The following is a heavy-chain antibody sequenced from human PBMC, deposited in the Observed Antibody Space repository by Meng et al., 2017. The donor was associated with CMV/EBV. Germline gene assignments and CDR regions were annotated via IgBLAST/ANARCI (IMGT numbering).Heavy chain of an antibody. Sequence: GESLKISCAASGFTFSSYEMNWVRQAPGKGLEWVSYISSSGSTIYYADSVKGRFTISRDNAKNSLYLQMNSLRAEDTAVYYCARDFSFCSSTSCYPTEFDYWGQGTLVTSPQ. J-gene: IGHJ4*02. CDR2: ISSSGSTI. V-gene: IGHV3-48*03. CDR1: GFTFSSYE. D-gene: IGHD2-2*01. CDR3: ARDFSFCSSTSCYPTEFDY.